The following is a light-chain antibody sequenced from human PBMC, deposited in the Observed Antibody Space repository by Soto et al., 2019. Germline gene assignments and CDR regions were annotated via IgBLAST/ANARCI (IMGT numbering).Light chain of an antibody. CDR2: LGS. CDR3: MQALQTPIT. V-gene: IGKV2-28*01. CDR1: QSLLHSNGYNY. J-gene: IGKJ4*01. Sequence: DIVMTQSPLSQPVTPGEPASISCRSSQSLLHSNGYNYLDWYLQKPGQSPQLLIYLGSNRASGVPDRFSGSGSGTDFTLKISRVEAEDVGVYYCMQALQTPITFGGGTKV.